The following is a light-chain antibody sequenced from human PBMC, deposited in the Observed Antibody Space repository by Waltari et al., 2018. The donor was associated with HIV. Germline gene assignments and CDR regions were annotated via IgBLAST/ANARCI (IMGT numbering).Light chain of an antibody. Sequence: ENVLTQSPGTLSLSPGERATLSCRASRSVSSNYLTWYQQRPGQAPRLLLYAASTRATAIPDRFSGSGSGTDFTLTISRLEPEDFAVYYCQQYGTSPYTFGQGTKVEI. CDR2: AAS. V-gene: IGKV3-20*01. CDR1: RSVSSNY. J-gene: IGKJ2*01. CDR3: QQYGTSPYT.